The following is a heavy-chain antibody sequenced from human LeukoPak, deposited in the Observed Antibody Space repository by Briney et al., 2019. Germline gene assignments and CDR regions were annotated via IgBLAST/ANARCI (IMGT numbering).Heavy chain of an antibody. CDR1: GGTFVSYA. Sequence: ASVKVFCKASGGTFVSYAIRWMRQAPGQGLEWMGWIITNTGNPTYAQGFTGRFVFSLDTSVSTAYLQISSLKAEDTAVYYCARDPGARIAAAGTSFSWFDPWGQGTLVTVSS. J-gene: IGHJ5*02. V-gene: IGHV7-4-1*02. CDR3: ARDPGARIAAAGTSFSWFDP. D-gene: IGHD6-13*01. CDR2: IITNTGNP.